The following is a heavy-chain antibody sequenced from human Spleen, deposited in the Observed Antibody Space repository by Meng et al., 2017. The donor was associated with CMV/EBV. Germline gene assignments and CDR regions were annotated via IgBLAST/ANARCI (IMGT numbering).Heavy chain of an antibody. J-gene: IGHJ6*02. CDR1: GFTFSSYY. CDR2: VSSNSHYI. D-gene: IGHD2-2*01. V-gene: IGHV3-21*01. Sequence: GESLKISCAASGFTFSSYYMTWVRQAPGKGLEWVSSVSSNSHYIYYADSVKGRFTISRDNAQNSLYLQMNGLRAGDTAVYYCARESASSYTLDVWGRGTTVTVSS. CDR3: ARESASSYTLDV.